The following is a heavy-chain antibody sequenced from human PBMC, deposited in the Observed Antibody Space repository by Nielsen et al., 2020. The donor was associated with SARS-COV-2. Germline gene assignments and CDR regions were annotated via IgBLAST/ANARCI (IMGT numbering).Heavy chain of an antibody. CDR2: ISGSGGST. D-gene: IGHD2-8*01. J-gene: IGHJ3*02. V-gene: IGHV3-23*01. Sequence: GGSLRLSCAASGFTFSSYAMSWVRQAPGRGLEWVSAISGSGGSTYYADSVKGRFTISRDNSKNTLYLQMNSLRAEDTAVYYCARTFWGMPDAFDIWGQGTMVTVSS. CDR1: GFTFSSYA. CDR3: ARTFWGMPDAFDI.